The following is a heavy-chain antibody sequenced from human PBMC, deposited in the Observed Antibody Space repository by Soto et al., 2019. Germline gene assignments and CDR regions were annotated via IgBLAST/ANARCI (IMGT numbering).Heavy chain of an antibody. Sequence: PGGSLRLSCAASGFTFSSYSMNWVRQAPGKGLEWVATISYNENKRYYTDSVKGRFTISRDNSKNTLYLQVNSLTTEDTAVYYCARAMDTAMASKDNWFDPWGQGTLVTVSS. J-gene: IGHJ5*02. CDR1: GFTFSSYS. V-gene: IGHV3-30*03. CDR3: ARAMDTAMASKDNWFDP. CDR2: ISYNENKR. D-gene: IGHD5-18*01.